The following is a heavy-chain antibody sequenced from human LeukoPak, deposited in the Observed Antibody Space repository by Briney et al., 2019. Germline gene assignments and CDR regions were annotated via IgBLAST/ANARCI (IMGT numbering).Heavy chain of an antibody. V-gene: IGHV3-23*01. CDR1: GFTFTTYA. Sequence: GGSLRLSCAGSGFTFTTYAISWVRQAPGKGLEWVSAISGSGTSTYYADSVKGRFTMSRDNSKNTVSVQMNSLRAEDTAVYYCAKDGPDNYDRARPPPDHWGQGTLVIVSS. CDR2: ISGSGTST. CDR3: AKDGPDNYDRARPPPDH. D-gene: IGHD3-22*01. J-gene: IGHJ4*02.